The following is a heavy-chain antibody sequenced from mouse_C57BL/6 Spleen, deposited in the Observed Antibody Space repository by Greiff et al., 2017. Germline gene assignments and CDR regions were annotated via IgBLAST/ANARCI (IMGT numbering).Heavy chain of an antibody. CDR3: ARAYGPYAMDY. V-gene: IGHV5-4*01. CDR2: ISDGGSYT. Sequence: EVQGVESGGGLVKPGGSLKLSCAASGFTFSSYAMSWVRQTPDKRLEWVATISDGGSYTYYPDNVKGRFTISRDNAKNNLYLQMSHLKSEDTAMYYCARAYGPYAMDYWGQGTSVTVSS. D-gene: IGHD1-1*02. J-gene: IGHJ4*01. CDR1: GFTFSSYA.